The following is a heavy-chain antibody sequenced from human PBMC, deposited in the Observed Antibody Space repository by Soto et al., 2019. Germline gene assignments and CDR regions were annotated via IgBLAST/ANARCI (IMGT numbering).Heavy chain of an antibody. V-gene: IGHV1-69*13. CDR1: GGTFSSYA. Sequence: GASVKVSCKASGGTFSSYAISWVRQAPGQGLEWMGGIIPIFGTANYAQKFQGRVTITADESTSTAYMELSSLRSEDTAVYYCTLVVVMGLYYFDYWGQGTLVTVSS. CDR3: TLVVVMGLYYFDY. CDR2: IIPIFGTA. J-gene: IGHJ4*02. D-gene: IGHD3-22*01.